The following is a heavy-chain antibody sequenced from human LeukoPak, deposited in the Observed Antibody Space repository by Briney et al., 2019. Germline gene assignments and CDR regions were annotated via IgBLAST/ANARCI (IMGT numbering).Heavy chain of an antibody. CDR3: ARVLVPGVRGVTPDYGMDV. J-gene: IGHJ6*02. V-gene: IGHV1-8*01. Sequence: ASVKVSCKASGYTFTSYDINWVRQATGQGLEWMGWMNPNSGNTGYAQKFQGRVTMSRNTSISTAYTELSSLRSEDTAVYYCARVLVPGVRGVTPDYGMDVWGQGTTVTVSS. CDR1: GYTFTSYD. CDR2: MNPNSGNT. D-gene: IGHD3-10*01.